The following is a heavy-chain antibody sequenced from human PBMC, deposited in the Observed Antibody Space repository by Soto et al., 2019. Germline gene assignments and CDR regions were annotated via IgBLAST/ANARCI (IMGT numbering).Heavy chain of an antibody. CDR3: ARDPITMVRGVIITGFDY. Sequence: QVQLVESGGGVVQPGRSLRLSCAASGFTFSSYGMHWVRQAPGKGLEWVAVIWYDGSNKYYADSVKGRFTISRDNSKNTLYLQMNSLRAEDTAVYYCARDPITMVRGVIITGFDYWGQGTLVTVSS. CDR2: IWYDGSNK. J-gene: IGHJ4*02. V-gene: IGHV3-33*01. CDR1: GFTFSSYG. D-gene: IGHD3-10*01.